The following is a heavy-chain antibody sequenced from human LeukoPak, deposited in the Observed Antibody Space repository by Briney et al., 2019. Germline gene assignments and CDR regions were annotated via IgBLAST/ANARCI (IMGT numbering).Heavy chain of an antibody. CDR2: ISSGSSTI. Sequence: PGGSLRLSCAASGFTFSSYSMNWVRQAPGKGLEWVSSISSGSSTIYYADSVKGRFTISRDNAKNSLYLQMNSLRAEDTAVYYCARGLYCSGGSCRDSWGQGTLVTVSS. V-gene: IGHV3-48*04. J-gene: IGHJ4*02. CDR3: ARGLYCSGGSCRDS. CDR1: GFTFSSYS. D-gene: IGHD2-15*01.